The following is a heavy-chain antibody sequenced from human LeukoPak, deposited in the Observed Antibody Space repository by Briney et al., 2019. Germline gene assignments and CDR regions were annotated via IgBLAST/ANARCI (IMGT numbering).Heavy chain of an antibody. Sequence: SQTLSLTCATSGYSVSSNSAVWHWIRQSPSRGLEWVGRTHYRSKWYYDYSVSVRSRMRIYPDTSNNQLSLQLNSVTPERTAVYYCARGGFDAYFIYWGQGTLVTVSS. J-gene: IGHJ4*02. D-gene: IGHD2/OR15-2a*01. CDR1: GYSVSSNSAV. CDR2: THYRSKWYY. V-gene: IGHV6-1*01. CDR3: ARGGFDAYFIY.